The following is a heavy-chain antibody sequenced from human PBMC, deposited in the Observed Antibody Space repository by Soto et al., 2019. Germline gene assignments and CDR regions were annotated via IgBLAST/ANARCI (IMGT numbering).Heavy chain of an antibody. Sequence: EVQLLESGGGLAQPGGSLRLSCAASGFTFSSYSMNWVRQAPGKGLEWVSIISGSGGVTSYADSVKGRFTISRDNSKNRLFLQIKSLRDGGHAVYYCAKVTDCGVSRCDDGIDIWGHGTLVTVS. J-gene: IGHJ3*02. CDR2: ISGSGGVT. D-gene: IGHD2-21*01. CDR3: AKVTDCGVSRCDDGIDI. V-gene: IGHV3-23*01. CDR1: GFTFSSYS.